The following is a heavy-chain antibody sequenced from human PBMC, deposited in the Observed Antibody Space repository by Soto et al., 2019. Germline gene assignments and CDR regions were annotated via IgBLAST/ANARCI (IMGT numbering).Heavy chain of an antibody. J-gene: IGHJ4*02. CDR1: GGSFSCYY. V-gene: IGHV4-34*01. CDR3: ANYYDFWSGYSH. Sequence: SETLSLTCAVYGGSFSCYYWSWIRQPPGKGLEWIGEINHIGSTNYIPSLKSRVTISVDTSKNQFSLKLSSVTAADTAVYYCANYYDFWSGYSHWGQGTLVTVSS. D-gene: IGHD3-3*01. CDR2: INHIGST.